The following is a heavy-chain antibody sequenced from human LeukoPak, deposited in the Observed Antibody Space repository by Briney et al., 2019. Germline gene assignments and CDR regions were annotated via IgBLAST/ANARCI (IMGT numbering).Heavy chain of an antibody. CDR3: ARKGGPYRPLDY. J-gene: IGHJ4*02. Sequence: SGTLSLTCGVSGGSITNTNYWTWVRQPPGKGLEWIGEVNLQGSTNYNPSLMGRVAISVDTSENHISLQLTSVTAADTAVYYCARKGGPYRPLDYSGQGTLVTVSS. V-gene: IGHV4-4*02. CDR1: GGSITNTNY. CDR2: VNLQGST.